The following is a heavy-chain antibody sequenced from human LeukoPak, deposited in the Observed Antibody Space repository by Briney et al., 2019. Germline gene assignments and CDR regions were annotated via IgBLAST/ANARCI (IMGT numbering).Heavy chain of an antibody. CDR3: TRGDFYNSSGYYFLFDY. D-gene: IGHD3-22*01. CDR2: IRSKPYGATT. Sequence: GRSLRLSCTASGFTFGDYGMTWVRQAPGKGLEWVGFIRSKPYGATTEYAASVKDRFSISRDDSKSVAYLQTNSLKTEDTAVYYCTRGDFYNSSGYYFLFDYWGQGTLVTVSS. J-gene: IGHJ4*02. V-gene: IGHV3-49*04. CDR1: GFTFGDYG.